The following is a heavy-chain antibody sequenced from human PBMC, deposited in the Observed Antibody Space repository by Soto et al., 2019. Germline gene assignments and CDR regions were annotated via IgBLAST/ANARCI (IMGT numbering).Heavy chain of an antibody. D-gene: IGHD2-21*02. CDR3: AADQVCYGGDCYGSY. V-gene: IGHV1-58*01. CDR2: IVVGSGNT. J-gene: IGHJ4*02. Sequence: SVKVSCKASGFTFTSSAVQWVRQARGQRLEWIGWIVVGSGNTNYAQKFQERVTITRDMSTSTAYMELSSLRSEDTAVYYCAADQVCYGGDCYGSYWGQGTLVTVSS. CDR1: GFTFTSSA.